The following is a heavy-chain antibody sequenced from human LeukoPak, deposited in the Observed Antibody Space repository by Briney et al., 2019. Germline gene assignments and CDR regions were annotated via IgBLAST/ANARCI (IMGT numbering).Heavy chain of an antibody. CDR2: INHSGST. Sequence: SETLSLTCAVYGGSFSGYYWSWIRQPPGKGLEWIGEINHSGSTNYNPSLKSRVTISVDTSKNQFSLKPSSVTAADTAVYYCARATGYSSSWYRGSHYMDVWGKGTTVTVSS. J-gene: IGHJ6*03. CDR1: GGSFSGYY. V-gene: IGHV4-34*01. CDR3: ARATGYSSSWYRGSHYMDV. D-gene: IGHD6-13*01.